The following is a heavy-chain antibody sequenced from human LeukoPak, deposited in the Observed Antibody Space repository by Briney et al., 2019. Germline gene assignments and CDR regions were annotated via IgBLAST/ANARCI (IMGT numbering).Heavy chain of an antibody. D-gene: IGHD3-10*01. J-gene: IGHJ4*02. V-gene: IGHV1-24*01. CDR3: ATDYGSGSSYYWAY. Sequence: GASVKVSCKVSGYTLTELSMHWVRRAPGKGLEWMGGFDPEDGETIYAQKFQGRVTMTEDTSTDTAYMELSSLRSEDTAVYYCATDYGSGSSYYWAYWGQGTLVTVSS. CDR2: FDPEDGET. CDR1: GYTLTELS.